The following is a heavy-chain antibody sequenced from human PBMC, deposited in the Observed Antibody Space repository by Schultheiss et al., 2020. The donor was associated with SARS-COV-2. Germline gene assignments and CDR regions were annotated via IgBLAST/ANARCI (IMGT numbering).Heavy chain of an antibody. CDR3: ARRRYDSSGLYAFDI. D-gene: IGHD3-22*01. V-gene: IGHV4-34*11. J-gene: IGHJ3*02. Sequence: SQTLSLTCAVYGGSFSGYYWSWIRQPPGKGLEWIGYIYYGGSTNYNPSFKSRVTISADTSKNQLSLKLSSVTAADTAVYYCARRRYDSSGLYAFDIWGQGTMVTVSS. CDR2: IYYGGST. CDR1: GGSFSGYY.